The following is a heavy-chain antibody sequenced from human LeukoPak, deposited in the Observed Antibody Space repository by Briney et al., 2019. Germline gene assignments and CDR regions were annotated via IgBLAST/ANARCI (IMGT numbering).Heavy chain of an antibody. CDR3: VHRRRYAGYDHY. CDR2: IYWDDDK. J-gene: IGHJ4*02. V-gene: IGHV2-5*02. Sequence: SGPTLVKPTQTLTLTCTFSGFSLTTNGVGVGWIRQPPGKPLEWLALIYWDDDKRYSPSLKSRLTITKDTSRNQVVLTMTSMDPVGTATYYCVHRRRYAGYDHYWGQGTLVTVSS. CDR1: GFSLTTNGVG. D-gene: IGHD5-12*01.